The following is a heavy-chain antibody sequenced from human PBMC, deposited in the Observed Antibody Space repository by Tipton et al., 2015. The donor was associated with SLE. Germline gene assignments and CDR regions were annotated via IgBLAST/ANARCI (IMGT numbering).Heavy chain of an antibody. Sequence: QLVQSGPEVKTPGASVKVSCKASEYTFSNFAINWVRQAPGQGLDWMGWINTNTANPTYAQGFAGRFVFSLDTSVRTAYLQISSLQADDTAVYYCARGRTITVTHYFDPWGQGTLVTVSS. CDR3: ARGRTITVTHYFDP. D-gene: IGHD4-17*01. J-gene: IGHJ4*02. V-gene: IGHV7-4-1*02. CDR1: EYTFSNFA. CDR2: INTNTANP.